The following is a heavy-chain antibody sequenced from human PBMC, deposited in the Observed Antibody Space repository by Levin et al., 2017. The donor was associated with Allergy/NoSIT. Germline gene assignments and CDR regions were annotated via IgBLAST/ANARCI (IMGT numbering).Heavy chain of an antibody. Sequence: ASVKVSCKASGGTFSSYAISWVRQAPGQGLEWMGGIIPIFGTANYAQKFQGRVTITADESTSTAYMELSSLRSEDTAVYYCARDLGDMSGYDYRAGYYYYGMDVWGQGTTVTVSS. V-gene: IGHV1-69*13. CDR3: ARDLGDMSGYDYRAGYYYYGMDV. CDR1: GGTFSSYA. CDR2: IIPIFGTA. D-gene: IGHD5-12*01. J-gene: IGHJ6*02.